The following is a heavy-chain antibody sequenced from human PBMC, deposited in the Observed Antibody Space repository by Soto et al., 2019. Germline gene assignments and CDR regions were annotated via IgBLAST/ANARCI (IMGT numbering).Heavy chain of an antibody. CDR3: ARGGGIPRTTVIVPPTTFAH. CDR2: IFPSGGT. V-gene: IGHV4-30-2*01. CDR1: GGSIRSGTYS. Sequence: PSETLSLTCAVSGGSIRSGTYSWSWIRQPPGKGLEWIGYIFPSGGTYYNPSLSSRVTISVDKSKNQFSLRLSSVTAADTAVYYCARGGGIPRTTVIVPPTTFAHSGHGTLGTVSS. D-gene: IGHD1-7*01. J-gene: IGHJ5*02.